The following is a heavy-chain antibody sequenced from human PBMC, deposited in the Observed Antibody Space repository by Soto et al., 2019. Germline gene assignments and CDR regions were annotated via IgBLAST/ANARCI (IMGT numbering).Heavy chain of an antibody. CDR2: TYYRSNWRH. CDR1: GDSVSSNTDA. V-gene: IGHV6-1*01. J-gene: IGHJ4*02. D-gene: IGHD6-19*01. CDR3: ERGVAGSGFDL. Sequence: SQTLSLTCAISGDSVSSNTDAWNWIRSSPSRGLEWLGRTYYRSNWRHDYAVSVKSRITVNPDTSKNHFSLQLNSVTPDDTAVYYCERGVAGSGFDLWGQGTLVTVSS.